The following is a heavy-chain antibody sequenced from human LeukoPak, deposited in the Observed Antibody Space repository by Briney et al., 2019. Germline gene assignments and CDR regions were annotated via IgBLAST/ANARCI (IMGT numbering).Heavy chain of an antibody. Sequence: SQTLSLTCAVSGGSISGGYSWSWIRQPPGKGLEWIGYIYHDGRTYYNPSLMSRAVLSVDRSRNQFSLNLASVTAADTAVYYCARDSEEHDPGAFDIWGQGTLVTV. CDR2: IYHDGRT. CDR1: GGSISGGYS. D-gene: IGHD1-26*01. V-gene: IGHV4-30-2*01. CDR3: ARDSEEHDPGAFDI. J-gene: IGHJ3*02.